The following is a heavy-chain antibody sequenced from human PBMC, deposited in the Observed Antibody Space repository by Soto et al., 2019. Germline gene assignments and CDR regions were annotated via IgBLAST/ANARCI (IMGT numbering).Heavy chain of an antibody. J-gene: IGHJ6*02. CDR3: ARDTNYALTYHYYGMDV. CDR2: INPSGGST. CDR1: GYPFTSYY. V-gene: IGHV1-46*01. Sequence: QVQLVQSGAEVKKPGASVKVACKASGYPFTSYYIHWVRQAPGQGPEWMGIINPSGGSTSYAQKCQGRVTLTRDTSANTVYMELSSLRSEDTAVYYCARDTNYALTYHYYGMDVWGQGTTVTVSS. D-gene: IGHD1-7*01.